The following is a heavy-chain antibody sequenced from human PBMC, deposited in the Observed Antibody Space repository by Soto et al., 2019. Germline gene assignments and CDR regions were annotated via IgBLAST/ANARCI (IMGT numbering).Heavy chain of an antibody. D-gene: IGHD3-22*01. CDR2: IYYSGST. Sequence: PSETLSLTCTVSGGSISSGGYYWSWIRQHPGKGLEWIGYIYYSGSTYYNPSLKSRVTISVDTSKNQFSLKLSSVTAADTAVYYCAGSGYSHPSFHSNWFDPWGQGTLVTVSS. CDR1: GGSISSGGYY. V-gene: IGHV4-31*03. J-gene: IGHJ5*02. CDR3: AGSGYSHPSFHSNWFDP.